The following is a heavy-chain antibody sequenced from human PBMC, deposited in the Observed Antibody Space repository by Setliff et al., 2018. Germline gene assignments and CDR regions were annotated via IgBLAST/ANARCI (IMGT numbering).Heavy chain of an antibody. V-gene: IGHV3-66*02. CDR1: GFTVSSNY. D-gene: IGHD1-26*01. CDR2: IYSDGSA. J-gene: IGHJ6*03. CDR3: ARDREVVGSTRGTYYHYYHMDV. Sequence: PGGSLRLSCAASGFTVSSNYMTWVRQAPGKGLEWVSLIYSDGSAYYADSVKGRFTISRDNSENTLYLQMNSLRAEDTAVYYCARDREVVGSTRGTYYHYYHMDVWGKGTTVTV.